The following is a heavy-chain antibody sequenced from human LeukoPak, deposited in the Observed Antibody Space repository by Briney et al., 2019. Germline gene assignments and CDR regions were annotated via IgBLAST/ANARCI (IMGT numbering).Heavy chain of an antibody. J-gene: IGHJ4*02. Sequence: ASVKVSCKASGYTFTGYYMHWVRQAPGQGLEWMGWINPNSGGTNYAQKFQGRVTMTRDTSISTAYMELSRLRSDDTAVYYCARGLNYYDSSGARDYWGQGTLVTVSS. CDR3: ARGLNYYDSSGARDY. D-gene: IGHD3-22*01. V-gene: IGHV1-2*02. CDR2: INPNSGGT. CDR1: GYTFTGYY.